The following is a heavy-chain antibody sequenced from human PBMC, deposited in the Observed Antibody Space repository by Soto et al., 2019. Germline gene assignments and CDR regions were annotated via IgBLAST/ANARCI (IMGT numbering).Heavy chain of an antibody. CDR2: IIPFLDVS. CDR3: ARDSSLAGRPFDY. Sequence: VQLVQSGAEVKKPASSVKVSCKPSGGTLSSYTISWVRQAPGQGLEGMGRIIPFLDVSNYAQQFQGRVTITADKSKSTAYMELRSLRAEDPAMYYCARDSSLAGRPFDYWGQGTLVTVSS. CDR1: GGTLSSYT. V-gene: IGHV1-69*08. D-gene: IGHD6-19*01. J-gene: IGHJ4*02.